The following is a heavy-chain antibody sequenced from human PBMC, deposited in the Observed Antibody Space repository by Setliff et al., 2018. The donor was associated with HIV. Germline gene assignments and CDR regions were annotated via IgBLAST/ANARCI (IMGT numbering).Heavy chain of an antibody. CDR3: ARRGTGDYYYYYCMDV. CDR1: GYTFTSYD. CDR2: MNPNSGNT. Sequence: ASVKVSCKASGYTFTSYDINWVRQATGQGLEWMRWMNPNSGNTGYAQKFQGRVTMTRNTSISTAYMELSSLRSEDTAVYYCARRGTGDYYYYYCMDVWGKGTTVTVSS. D-gene: IGHD7-27*01. J-gene: IGHJ6*03. V-gene: IGHV1-8*01.